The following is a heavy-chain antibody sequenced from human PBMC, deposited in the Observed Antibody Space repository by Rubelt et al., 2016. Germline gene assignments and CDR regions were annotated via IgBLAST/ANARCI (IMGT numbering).Heavy chain of an antibody. CDR2: IYYSVGT. J-gene: IGHJ4*02. V-gene: IGHV4-39*01. Sequence: QLQLQESGPGLVKPSETLSLTCTVSGGSISSSSYYWGWIRQPPGKGLEWIGSIYYSVGTYYNPSLKSRGAIYVDTSKNQFSLEWSSVAAADTAVYYCARGKEGLGVTMMDYWGQGTLVTVSS. CDR3: ARGKEGLGVTMMDY. D-gene: IGHD3-22*01. CDR1: GGSISSSSYY.